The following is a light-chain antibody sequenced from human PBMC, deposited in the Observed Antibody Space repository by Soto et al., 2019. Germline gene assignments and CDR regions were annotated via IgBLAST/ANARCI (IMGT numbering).Light chain of an antibody. CDR1: QSLLYSSNNKNY. Sequence: DIVMTQSPDSLTVSLGERATINCKSSQSLLYSSNNKNYLAWYQQKPGQPPKLLIYWASARESGVPDRFSGSGSETDFTLTISSLQAEDVAVYYCQQHYSSPWTFGQGTKVDIK. CDR2: WAS. V-gene: IGKV4-1*01. J-gene: IGKJ1*01. CDR3: QQHYSSPWT.